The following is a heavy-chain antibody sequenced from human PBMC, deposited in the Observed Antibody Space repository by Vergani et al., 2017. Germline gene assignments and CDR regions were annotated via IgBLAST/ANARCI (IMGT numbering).Heavy chain of an antibody. V-gene: IGHV4-39*01. J-gene: IGHJ4*02. CDR1: GGSISSSAYS. Sequence: QLQLQESGPGLVKPSETLSLTCTVSGGSISSSAYSWGWIRQPPGKGLEWIGSGTTYYNPSLRSRVTISVATSKNQFSLNLHSVTAADTAVYYCARQPLLSTVITAYYFDFWGQGTLVTVSS. CDR3: ARQPLLSTVITAYYFDF. CDR2: SGTT. D-gene: IGHD3-10*01.